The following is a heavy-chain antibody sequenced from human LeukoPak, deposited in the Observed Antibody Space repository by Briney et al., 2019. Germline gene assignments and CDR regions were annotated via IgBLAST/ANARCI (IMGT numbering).Heavy chain of an antibody. CDR2: MNPNSGNT. J-gene: IGHJ4*02. Sequence: ASVKVSCKASGYTFTSYDISWVRRATGQGLEWMGWMNPNSGNTGYAQKFQGRVTMTRNTSISTAYMELSSLRSEDTAVYYCARGSSDLWFGELLYHYWGQGNLVTVSS. D-gene: IGHD3-10*01. CDR3: ARGSSDLWFGELLYHY. V-gene: IGHV1-8*01. CDR1: GYTFTSYD.